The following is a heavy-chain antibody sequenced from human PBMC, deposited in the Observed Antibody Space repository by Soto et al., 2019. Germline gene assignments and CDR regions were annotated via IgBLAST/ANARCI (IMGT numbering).Heavy chain of an antibody. D-gene: IGHD2-21*02. Sequence: QVQLQQWGAGLLKPSETLSLTCAVYGESFSGYYWSWIRQPPGKGLEWIGEINHSGSTNYNPSLKSPGTKSRDTYKNQFSMKVRSVTAAAAAIYYCARGGDWMRNWGQGTLVTVSS. J-gene: IGHJ4*02. V-gene: IGHV4-34*01. CDR1: GESFSGYY. CDR2: INHSGST. CDR3: ARGGDWMRN.